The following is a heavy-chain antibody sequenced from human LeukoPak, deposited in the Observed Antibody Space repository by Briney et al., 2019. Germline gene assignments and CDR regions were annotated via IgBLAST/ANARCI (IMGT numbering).Heavy chain of an antibody. Sequence: GALKLSWATSGFTFRNAWMNWVRQAPGKGLEWVGRIRSNSDGGTIDYAAPVKGRFTLSRDDSKTTLYLQMNSLQTEDTAVYYCATDFYDSTWGQGTLVTVSS. CDR3: ATDFYDST. CDR1: GFTFRNAW. CDR2: IRSNSDGGTI. D-gene: IGHD3-22*01. V-gene: IGHV3-15*07. J-gene: IGHJ5*02.